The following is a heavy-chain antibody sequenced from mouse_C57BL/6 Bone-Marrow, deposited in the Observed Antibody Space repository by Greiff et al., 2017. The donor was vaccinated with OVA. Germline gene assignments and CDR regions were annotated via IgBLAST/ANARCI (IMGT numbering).Heavy chain of an antibody. CDR2: INPGSGGT. V-gene: IGHV1-54*01. Sequence: SGAELVRPGTSVKVSCKASGYAFTNYLIEWVKQRPGQGLEWIGVINPGSGGTNYNEKFKGKATLTADKSSSTAYMQLSSLTSEDSAVYFCARGPYYYGSSPFNYWGQGTTLTVSS. J-gene: IGHJ2*01. D-gene: IGHD1-1*01. CDR3: ARGPYYYGSSPFNY. CDR1: GYAFTNYL.